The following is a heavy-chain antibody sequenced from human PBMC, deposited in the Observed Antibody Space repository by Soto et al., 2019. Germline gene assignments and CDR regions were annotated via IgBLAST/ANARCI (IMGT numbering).Heavy chain of an antibody. CDR2: IYYSGST. V-gene: IGHV4-59*08. CDR1: GGSISSYY. Sequence: SETLSLTCTVSGGSISSYYWSWIRQPPGKGLEWIGYIYYSGSTNYNPSLKSRVTISVDTSKNQFSLKLSSVTAADTAVYYCARHTEGYCSSTSCLNWFDPWGQGTLVTVSS. J-gene: IGHJ5*02. CDR3: ARHTEGYCSSTSCLNWFDP. D-gene: IGHD2-2*01.